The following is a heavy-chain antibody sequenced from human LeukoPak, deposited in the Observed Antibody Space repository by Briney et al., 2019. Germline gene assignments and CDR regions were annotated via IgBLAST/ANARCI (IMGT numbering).Heavy chain of an antibody. CDR2: IYYSGST. CDR1: GGSISPYY. V-gene: IGHV4-59*01. CDR3: ARDVNCSGNSCYDS. Sequence: PSETLSLTCTVSGGSISPYYWNWIRQPPGKGLEWIGYIYYSGSTNYNPSLKCRVTISLDMSKNQFSLKLSSVTAADTAIYYCARDVNCSGNSCYDSWGQGTLVTVSS. J-gene: IGHJ4*02. D-gene: IGHD2-15*01.